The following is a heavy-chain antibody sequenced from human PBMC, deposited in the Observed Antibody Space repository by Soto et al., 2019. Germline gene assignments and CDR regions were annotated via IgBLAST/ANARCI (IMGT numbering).Heavy chain of an antibody. V-gene: IGHV1-2*04. J-gene: IGHJ6*02. D-gene: IGHD6-13*01. CDR3: ARGPGIAAAGTRPDYYYYYGMDV. CDR1: GYTFTGYY. CDR2: INPNSGGT. Sequence: ASVKVSCKASGYTFTGYYMHWVRQAPGQGLEWMGWINPNSGGTNYAQKFQGWVTMTRDTAISKAYMELSRLSLDDTAVYYCARGPGIAAAGTRPDYYYYYGMDVWGQGTTVTVSS.